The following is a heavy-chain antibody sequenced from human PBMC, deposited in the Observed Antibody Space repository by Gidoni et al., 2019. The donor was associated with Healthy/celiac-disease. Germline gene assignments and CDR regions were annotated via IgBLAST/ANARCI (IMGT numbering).Heavy chain of an antibody. CDR1: GGSFRGSY. Sequence: QVQLQQWGAGLLKPSETLSLTCAVDGGSFRGSYWRWIRPPPGKGLEWIGEINHSGSTNYNPSLKSRVTISVDTSKNQFSLKLSSVTAADTAVYYCARGLGPKRTSTYYYDSRVFDYWGQGTLVTVSS. D-gene: IGHD3-22*01. V-gene: IGHV4-34*01. CDR2: INHSGST. CDR3: ARGLGPKRTSTYYYDSRVFDY. J-gene: IGHJ4*02.